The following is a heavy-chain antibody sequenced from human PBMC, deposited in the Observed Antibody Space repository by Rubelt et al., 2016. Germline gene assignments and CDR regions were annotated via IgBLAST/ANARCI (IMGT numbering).Heavy chain of an antibody. CDR2: IYYSGST. V-gene: IGHV4-59*12. CDR3: ARIDCYYDSSGYCYFDY. Sequence: QVQLQESGPGLVKPSETLSLTCTVSGGSISSYYWSWIRQPPGKGLEWIGYIYYSGSTNYNPSLKSRVTISVETSKNQFSLKLSSVTAADTAVYYCARIDCYYDSSGYCYFDYWGQGTLVTVSS. CDR1: GGSISSYY. J-gene: IGHJ4*02. D-gene: IGHD3-22*01.